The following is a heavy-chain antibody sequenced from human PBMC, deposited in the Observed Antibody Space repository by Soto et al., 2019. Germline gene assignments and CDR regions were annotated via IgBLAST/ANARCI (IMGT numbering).Heavy chain of an antibody. V-gene: IGHV3-23*01. D-gene: IGHD4-17*01. CDR3: AKSMTTVTTNYYYGMDV. J-gene: IGHJ6*02. Sequence: GESLKISCAASGFTFSSYAMSWVRQAPGKGLEWVSAISGSGGSTYYADSVKGRFTISRDNSKNTLYLQMDSLRAEDTAVYYCAKSMTTVTTNYYYGMDVWGQGTTVTVSS. CDR2: ISGSGGST. CDR1: GFTFSSYA.